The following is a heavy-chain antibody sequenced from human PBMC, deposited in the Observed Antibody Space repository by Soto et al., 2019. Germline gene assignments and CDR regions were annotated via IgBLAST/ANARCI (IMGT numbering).Heavy chain of an antibody. CDR3: AKDYYGSGSYYFGY. Sequence: GSLRLSCAASGFTFSSYAMSWVRQAPGKGLEWVSAISGSGGSTYYADSVKGRFTISRDNSKNTLYLQMNSLRAEDTAVYYCAKDYYGSGSYYFGYWGQGTLVTAPQ. CDR2: ISGSGGST. J-gene: IGHJ4*02. D-gene: IGHD3-10*01. CDR1: GFTFSSYA. V-gene: IGHV3-23*01.